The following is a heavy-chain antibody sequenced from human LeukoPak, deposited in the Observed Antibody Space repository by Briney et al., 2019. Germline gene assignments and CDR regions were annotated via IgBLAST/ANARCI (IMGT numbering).Heavy chain of an antibody. D-gene: IGHD2-21*02. CDR1: GYTFTGYY. CDR3: VRDRDATPDDVRDY. J-gene: IGHJ4*02. V-gene: IGHV1-2*02. CDR2: INPNSGGT. Sequence: ASVKVSCKASGYTFTGYYMHWVRQAPGQGLEWMGWINPNSGGTNYAQKLQGRVTMTTDTPTRTAYMVLRSLRSDDTAVYYCVRDRDATPDDVRDYWGQGTLVTVSS.